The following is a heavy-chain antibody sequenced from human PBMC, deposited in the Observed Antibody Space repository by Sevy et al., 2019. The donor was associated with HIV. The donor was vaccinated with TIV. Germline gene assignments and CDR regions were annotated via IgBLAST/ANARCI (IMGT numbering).Heavy chain of an antibody. CDR2: IIPIFGTK. J-gene: IGHJ4*02. D-gene: IGHD1-26*01. V-gene: IGHV1-69*13. CDR1: GGTFNKYP. Sequence: ASVKVSCKAVGGTFNKYPFIWVRQAPGQGLEWMGGIIPIFGTKNYAQKFQGRVTITADEYTNTVYLELSSLTSEDTAGHWCALAAQVTMTVAVGYFEYWGQGTLVTVSS. CDR3: ALAAQVTMTVAVGYFEY.